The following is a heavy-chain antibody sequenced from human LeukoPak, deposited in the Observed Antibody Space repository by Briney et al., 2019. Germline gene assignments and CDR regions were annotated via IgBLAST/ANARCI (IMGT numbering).Heavy chain of an antibody. D-gene: IGHD3-22*01. CDR3: ASYYDPIVGXAFDX. V-gene: IGHV3-7*01. CDR2: IDQYGSEK. CDR1: GFTFTTYW. Sequence: GGSLRLSCAASGFTFTTYWMAWVRQAPGKGLEWVANIDQYGSEKFYLDSVKGRFTISRDNAKTSLYLQMNNLRVEDTAVYYCASYYDPIVGXAFDXXXQGXMVT. J-gene: IGHJ3*01.